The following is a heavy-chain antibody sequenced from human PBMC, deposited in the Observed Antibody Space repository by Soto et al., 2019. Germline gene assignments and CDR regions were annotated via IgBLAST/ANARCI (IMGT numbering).Heavy chain of an antibody. V-gene: IGHV4-30-4*01. J-gene: IGHJ6*02. D-gene: IGHD3-22*01. CDR3: ARDSPYYYDSSGSWGYGMDV. CDR1: GGSISSGDYY. Sequence: KPSETLSLTCTVSGGSISSGDYYWSWIRQPPGKGLEWIGYIYYSGSTYYNPSLKSRVTIPVDTSKNQFSLKLSSVTAADTAVYYCARDSPYYYDSSGSWGYGMDVWGQGTTVTVSS. CDR2: IYYSGST.